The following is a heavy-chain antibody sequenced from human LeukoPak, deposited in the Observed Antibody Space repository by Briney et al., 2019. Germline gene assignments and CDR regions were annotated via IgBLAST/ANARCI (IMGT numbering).Heavy chain of an antibody. Sequence: ASVKVFCKAAGCTFTSYGFYWLRQAPAQGREWMGGISAYNGNTNYAQKLQGRVTITTDTSTSTAYLELRSLRCDVTAVYYCARASQVAVVVAAVIDGMEGWGQGNTVTVSS. V-gene: IGHV1-18*01. CDR3: ARASQVAVVVAAVIDGMEG. CDR2: ISAYNGNT. D-gene: IGHD2-2*01. J-gene: IGHJ6*02. CDR1: GCTFTSYG.